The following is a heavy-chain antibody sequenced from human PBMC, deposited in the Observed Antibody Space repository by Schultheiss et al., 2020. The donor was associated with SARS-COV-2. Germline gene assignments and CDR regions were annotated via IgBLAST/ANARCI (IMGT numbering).Heavy chain of an antibody. CDR3: AREDYTFDY. J-gene: IGHJ4*02. V-gene: IGHV3-74*01. Sequence: GESLKISCAASGFTLSSYWMHWVRQAPGKGLVWVSRIKSDGSSTSYADSVEGRFTISRDNAKNSLYLQMNSLRAEDTAVYYCAREDYTFDYWGQGTLVTVSS. CDR2: IKSDGSST. CDR1: GFTLSSYW. D-gene: IGHD4-11*01.